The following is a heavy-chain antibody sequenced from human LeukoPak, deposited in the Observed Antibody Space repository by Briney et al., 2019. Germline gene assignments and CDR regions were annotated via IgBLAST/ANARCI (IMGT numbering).Heavy chain of an antibody. V-gene: IGHV3-48*01. D-gene: IGHD3-10*01. J-gene: IGHJ4*02. CDR1: GFTFSSYS. CDR3: ARLYGSGSYYSS. Sequence: GGSLRLSCAASGFTFSSYSMNWARQAPGKGLEWVSYISSSSSTIYYADSVEGRFTISRDNAKNSLYLQMNSLRAEDTAVYYCARLYGSGSYYSSWGQGTLVTVSS. CDR2: ISSSSSTI.